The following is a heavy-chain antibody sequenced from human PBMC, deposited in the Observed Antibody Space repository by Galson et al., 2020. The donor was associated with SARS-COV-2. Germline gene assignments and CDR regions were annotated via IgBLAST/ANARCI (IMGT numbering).Heavy chain of an antibody. V-gene: IGHV4-31*03. CDR2: IYYSGST. D-gene: IGHD6-13*01. J-gene: IGHJ5*02. CDR3: ARHPLIAAGNWFAP. Sequence: SETLSLTCTVSGGSISSGGYYWSWIRQHPGKGLEWIGYIYYSGSTYYNPSLKSRVTISVDTSKNQFSLKLSSVTAADTAVYYCARHPLIAAGNWFAPWGQGTLVTVSS. CDR1: GGSISSGGYY.